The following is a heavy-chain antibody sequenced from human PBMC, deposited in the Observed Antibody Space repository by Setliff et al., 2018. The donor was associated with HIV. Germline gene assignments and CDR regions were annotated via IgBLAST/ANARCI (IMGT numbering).Heavy chain of an antibody. CDR2: IYTSGST. Sequence: SETLSLTCTVSGGSISSGSYYWSWIRQLAGKGLEWIGHIYTSGSTNYNPSLKSRVTISVDTSKNQFSLKLSSVTAADTAVYYCARSKPRILEWLPAAGDFDYWGQGALVTVSS. V-gene: IGHV4-61*09. CDR1: GGSISSGSYY. D-gene: IGHD3-3*01. J-gene: IGHJ4*02. CDR3: ARSKPRILEWLPAAGDFDY.